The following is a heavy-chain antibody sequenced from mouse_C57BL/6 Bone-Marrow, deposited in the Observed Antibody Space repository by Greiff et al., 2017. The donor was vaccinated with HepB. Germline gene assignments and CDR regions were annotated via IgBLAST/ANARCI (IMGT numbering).Heavy chain of an antibody. V-gene: IGHV1-81*01. CDR1: GYTFTSYG. Sequence: QVQLQQSGAELARPGASVKLSCKASGYTFTSYGISWVEQRTGQGLEWIGEIYPRSGNTYYNEKFKGKATLTADKSSSTAYMELRSLTSEDSAVYFCLYGSSPHYYAMDYWGQGTSVTVSS. D-gene: IGHD1-1*01. CDR2: IYPRSGNT. J-gene: IGHJ4*01. CDR3: LYGSSPHYYAMDY.